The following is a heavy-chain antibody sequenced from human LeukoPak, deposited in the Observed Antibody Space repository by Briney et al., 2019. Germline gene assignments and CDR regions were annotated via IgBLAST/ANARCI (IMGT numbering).Heavy chain of an antibody. CDR3: AREDTMVRGVPLGYFDY. V-gene: IGHV1-3*01. CDR1: GYTFTSYA. Sequence: ASVKVSCKASGYTFTSYAMHWVRQAPGQRLEWMGWINAGNGNTKYSQKFQGRATITRDTSASTAYMELSSLRSEDTAVYYCAREDTMVRGVPLGYFDYWGQGTLVTVSS. D-gene: IGHD3-10*01. CDR2: INAGNGNT. J-gene: IGHJ4*02.